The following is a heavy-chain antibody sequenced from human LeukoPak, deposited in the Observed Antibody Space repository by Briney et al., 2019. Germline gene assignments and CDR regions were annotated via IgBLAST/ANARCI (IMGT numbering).Heavy chain of an antibody. J-gene: IGHJ6*03. Sequence: ASVKVSCKASGYTFTSYYMHWVRQAPGQGLEWMGIINPSGGSTSYAQKFQGRVTMTRDTSTSTVYMELSSLRSDDTAVYYCARDRKQLVRSYYYYYYMDVWGKGTTVTVSS. CDR1: GYTFTSYY. D-gene: IGHD6-6*01. CDR3: ARDRKQLVRSYYYYYYMDV. CDR2: INPSGGST. V-gene: IGHV1-46*01.